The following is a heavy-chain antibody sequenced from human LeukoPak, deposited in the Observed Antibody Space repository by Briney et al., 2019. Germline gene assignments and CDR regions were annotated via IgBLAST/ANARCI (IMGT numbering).Heavy chain of an antibody. CDR2: IHPSGST. J-gene: IGHJ4*02. CDR1: GDSSISGSYY. D-gene: IGHD2-15*01. Sequence: PSQTLSLTCTVSGDSSISGSYYWSWIRQPAGKGLEWIGRIHPSGSTNYNPSLKSRVTISMDASKNQFSLNLGSVTAADTAVYYCARAVVWLPFDYWGQGTLVTVSS. CDR3: ARAVVWLPFDY. V-gene: IGHV4-61*02.